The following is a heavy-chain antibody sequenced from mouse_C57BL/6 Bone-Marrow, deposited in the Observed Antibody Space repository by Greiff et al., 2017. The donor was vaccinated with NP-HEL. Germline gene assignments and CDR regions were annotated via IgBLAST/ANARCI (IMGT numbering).Heavy chain of an antibody. CDR2: IHPNSGST. V-gene: IGHV1-64*01. CDR3: ASALLLGDY. J-gene: IGHJ2*01. Sequence: VQLQQPGAELVKPGASVKLSCKASGYTFTSYWMHWVKQRPGQGLEWIGMIHPNSGSTNYNEKVKSKATLTVDKSSSTAYMQLSSLTSEDSAVYYCASALLLGDYWGQGTTLTVSS. CDR1: GYTFTSYW. D-gene: IGHD1-1*01.